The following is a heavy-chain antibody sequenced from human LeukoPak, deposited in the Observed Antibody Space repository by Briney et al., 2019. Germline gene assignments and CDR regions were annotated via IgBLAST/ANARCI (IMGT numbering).Heavy chain of an antibody. J-gene: IGHJ4*02. CDR2: VYHTGHT. CDR1: GDSISGYY. CDR3: ARHRFGHLFDY. D-gene: IGHD3-16*01. V-gene: IGHV4-59*01. Sequence: PSETLSLTCTVSGDSISGYYWSWIRQPPGKGLEWIGYVYHTGHTRYSPSLKSRVTVSLDTSRNQVSLILSSVTAADTAVYYCARHRFGHLFDYWGQGTLVFVSS.